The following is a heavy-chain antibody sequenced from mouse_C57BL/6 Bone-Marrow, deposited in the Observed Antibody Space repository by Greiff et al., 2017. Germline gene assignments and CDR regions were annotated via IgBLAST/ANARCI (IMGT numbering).Heavy chain of an antibody. CDR3: THYGSSPAWFAY. V-gene: IGHV14-4*01. D-gene: IGHD1-1*01. CDR1: GFNIKDDY. CDR2: IDPENGDT. Sequence: LQQSGAELVRPGASVKLSCTASGFNIKDDYMHWVKQRPEQGLEWIGWIDPENGDTEYASKFQGKATITADTSSNTAYLQLSSLTSEDTAVYYCTHYGSSPAWFAYWGQGTLVTVSA. J-gene: IGHJ3*01.